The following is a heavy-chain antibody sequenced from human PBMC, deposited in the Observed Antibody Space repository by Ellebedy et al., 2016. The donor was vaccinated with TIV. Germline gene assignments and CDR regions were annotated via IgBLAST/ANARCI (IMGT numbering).Heavy chain of an antibody. CDR2: ISYDGSNK. V-gene: IGHV3-30*18. CDR3: VKDWAAEQWLVEASVH. J-gene: IGHJ4*02. D-gene: IGHD6-19*01. CDR1: GFTFSSYG. Sequence: GESLKISXAASGFTFSSYGMHWVRQAPGKGLEWVAVISYDGSNKYYADSVKGRFTISRDNSKNTLYLQMNSLRAEDTAVYYCVKDWAAEQWLVEASVHWGQGTLVTVSS.